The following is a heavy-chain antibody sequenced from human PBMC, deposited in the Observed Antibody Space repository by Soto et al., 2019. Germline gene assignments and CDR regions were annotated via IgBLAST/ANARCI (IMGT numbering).Heavy chain of an antibody. CDR1: GYTFTSYD. J-gene: IGHJ6*03. Sequence: ASVKVSCKASGYTFTSYDINWVRQATGQGLEWMGWMNPNSGNTGYAQKFQGRVTMTRNTSISTAYMELSSLRSEDTAVYYCARVPSYYDFWSGYYANYYYYYMDVWGKGTTVTVSS. CDR3: ARVPSYYDFWSGYYANYYYYYMDV. V-gene: IGHV1-8*01. D-gene: IGHD3-3*01. CDR2: MNPNSGNT.